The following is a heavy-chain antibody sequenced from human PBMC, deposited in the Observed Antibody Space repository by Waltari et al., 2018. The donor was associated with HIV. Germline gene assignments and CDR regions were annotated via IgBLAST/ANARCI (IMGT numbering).Heavy chain of an antibody. J-gene: IGHJ4*02. CDR3: ARVSDSSGRGGY. CDR1: GFPVSSNY. D-gene: IGHD3-22*01. Sequence: EVQLVESGGGLVQPGGSLRLCCAASGFPVSSNYMLWVRQAPGKGLEWVSVNYSGGNTYYADSVKGRFNIARDNSKNTLYLQMNSLRAEDTAVYYCARVSDSSGRGGYWGQGTLVTVSS. V-gene: IGHV3-66*02. CDR2: NYSGGNT.